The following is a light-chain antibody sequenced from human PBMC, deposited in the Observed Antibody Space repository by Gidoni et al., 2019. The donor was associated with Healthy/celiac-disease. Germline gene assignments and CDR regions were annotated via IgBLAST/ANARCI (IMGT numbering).Light chain of an antibody. Sequence: DIQMTHSPSSLSASVGDRVTITCRASQSISSYLNWYQQKPGKAPKLLIYAASSLQSGVPSRFSGSGSGTDFTLTISSLQPEDFATYYCQQSYSTFFTFGQGTRLEIK. CDR2: AAS. CDR3: QQSYSTFFT. CDR1: QSISSY. J-gene: IGKJ5*01. V-gene: IGKV1-39*01.